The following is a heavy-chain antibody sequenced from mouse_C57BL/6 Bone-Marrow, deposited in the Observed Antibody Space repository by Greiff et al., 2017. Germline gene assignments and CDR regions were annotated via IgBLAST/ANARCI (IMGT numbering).Heavy chain of an antibody. CDR3: ARQNYDDYAMDY. J-gene: IGHJ4*01. D-gene: IGHD2-4*01. CDR2: INSDGGST. CDR1: EYEFPSHD. V-gene: IGHV5-2*01. Sequence: EVKLMESGGGLVQPGESLKLSCESNEYEFPSHDMSWVRKTPEKRLELVAAINSDGGSTYYPDTMERRFIISRDNTKKTLYLQMSSLRSEDTALYYCARQNYDDYAMDYWGQGTSVTVSS.